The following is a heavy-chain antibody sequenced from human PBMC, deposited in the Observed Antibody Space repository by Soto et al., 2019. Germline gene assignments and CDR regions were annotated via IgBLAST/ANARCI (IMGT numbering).Heavy chain of an antibody. J-gene: IGHJ5*02. CDR3: ARILQWFGDPGGFDP. V-gene: IGHV2-5*01. CDR2: VYWNDDK. D-gene: IGHD3-10*01. Sequence: SGPTLVNPTQTLTLTCTFSGFSLTTTGVGVGWISQPPGKALEWLALVYWNDDKFYSPSLKSKLTITKDTPKNQVDLTMTNVDPVDTATYFCARILQWFGDPGGFDPWGQGTLVTVSS. CDR1: GFSLTTTGVG.